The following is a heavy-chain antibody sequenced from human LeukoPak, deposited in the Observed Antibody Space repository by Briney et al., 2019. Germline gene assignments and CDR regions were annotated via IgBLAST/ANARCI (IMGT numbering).Heavy chain of an antibody. V-gene: IGHV4-61*05. CDR1: GGSIRSSYYY. D-gene: IGHD6-19*01. CDR3: AREYSSGWSGAGY. J-gene: IGHJ4*02. Sequence: SETLSLTCTVSGGSIRSSYYYWGWIRQPPGKGLEWIGYIYYSGSTHYNPSLKSRVTISVDTSKNQFSLRLSSVTAADTAVYYCAREYSSGWSGAGYWGQGTLVTVSS. CDR2: IYYSGST.